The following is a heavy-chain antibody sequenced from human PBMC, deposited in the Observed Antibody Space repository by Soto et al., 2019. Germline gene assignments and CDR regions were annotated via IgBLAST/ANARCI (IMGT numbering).Heavy chain of an antibody. D-gene: IGHD4-4*01. CDR3: AKDRLLASNYVYYYYNGMDV. V-gene: IGHV3-23*01. Sequence: EVQLLESGGGLVQPGGSLRLSCAASGFTFSSYAMSWVRQAPGKGLEWVSAISGSGGSTYYADSVKGRFTISRDNSKNTLYLQMNSLRAEDTAVYYCAKDRLLASNYVYYYYNGMDVWGQGTTVTVSS. CDR1: GFTFSSYA. CDR2: ISGSGGST. J-gene: IGHJ6*02.